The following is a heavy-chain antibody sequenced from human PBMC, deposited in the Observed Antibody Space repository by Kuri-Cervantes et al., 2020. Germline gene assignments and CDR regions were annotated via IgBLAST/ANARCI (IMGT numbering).Heavy chain of an antibody. D-gene: IGHD6-13*01. Sequence: ASVKVSCKASGYTFTSYAMHWVRQAPGQRLEWMGWINAGNGNTKYSQKFQGRVTITRDTSASTAYMELSRLRSDDTAVYYCARVDPSIAAAGNFDYWGQGTLVTVSS. V-gene: IGHV1-3*01. CDR2: INAGNGNT. CDR1: GYTFTSYA. CDR3: ARVDPSIAAAGNFDY. J-gene: IGHJ4*02.